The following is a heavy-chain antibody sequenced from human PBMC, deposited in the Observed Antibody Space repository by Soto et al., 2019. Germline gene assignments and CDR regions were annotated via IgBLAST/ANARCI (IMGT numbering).Heavy chain of an antibody. CDR3: AKYSNYHFDS. V-gene: IGHV4-30-4*01. CDR1: SGSISSADYY. D-gene: IGHD5-12*01. J-gene: IGHJ4*02. Sequence: SETLSLTCTVSSGSISSADYYWSWIRQPPGKGLEWIGYIYYTGSAYYNPSLKSRVTMSVDTSKNQFSLKVTSVTAADTAVYYCAKYSNYHFDSWAQGTLVTVSS. CDR2: IYYTGSA.